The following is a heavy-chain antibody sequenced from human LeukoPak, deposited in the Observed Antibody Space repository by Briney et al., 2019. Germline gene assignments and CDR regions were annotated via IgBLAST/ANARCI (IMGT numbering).Heavy chain of an antibody. J-gene: IGHJ4*02. Sequence: PSETLSLTCSVSGVSISSYYWSWIRQPPGKGLEWIGYIFYSGSTNYNPSLKSRVTISADTSKNQFSLKLSSVTAADTAVYYCAREDYGGNLGGFDYWGQGTLVTVSS. CDR3: AREDYGGNLGGFDY. D-gene: IGHD4-23*01. V-gene: IGHV4-59*01. CDR1: GVSISSYY. CDR2: IFYSGST.